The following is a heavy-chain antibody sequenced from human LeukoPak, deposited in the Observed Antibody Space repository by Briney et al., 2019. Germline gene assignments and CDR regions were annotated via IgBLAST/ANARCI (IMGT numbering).Heavy chain of an antibody. CDR1: GDSINSLDL. V-gene: IGHV4-4*02. Sequence: SGTLSLTCTVSGDSINSLDLWSWVRPPPGKGLEWIGEINHSGSTNYNPSLKSRVTISVDTSKNQFSLKLSSVTAADTAVYYCARGRSGSYYNWFDPWGQGTLVTVSS. J-gene: IGHJ5*02. CDR3: ARGRSGSYYNWFDP. CDR2: INHSGST. D-gene: IGHD1-26*01.